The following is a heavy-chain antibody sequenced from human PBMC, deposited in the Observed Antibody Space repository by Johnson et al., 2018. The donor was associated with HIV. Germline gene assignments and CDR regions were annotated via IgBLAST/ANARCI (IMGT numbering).Heavy chain of an antibody. D-gene: IGHD5-18*01. V-gene: IGHV3-30*18. CDR1: GFTFSSYG. CDR3: AKPLGGRDTAMVAIGFDI. J-gene: IGHJ3*02. CDR2: ISHDESYK. Sequence: QVQLVESGGGVVQPGRSLRLSCAASGFTFSSYGMHWVRQAPGKGLEWVADISHDESYKYYADSVKGRFTISRDKNMLYLQMNSLRAEDTAVYYCAKPLGGRDTAMVAIGFDIWGQGTMVTVSS.